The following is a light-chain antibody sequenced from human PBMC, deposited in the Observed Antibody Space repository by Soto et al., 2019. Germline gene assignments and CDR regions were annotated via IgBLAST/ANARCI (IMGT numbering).Light chain of an antibody. J-gene: IGKJ2*01. V-gene: IGKV1-39*01. Sequence: DIQMTQSPSSLSASVGDRVTITCRASQSISNYLNWYQQKRGKAPKLLIYAESNLQSGVPSRFSGSGFGTDVTLTISSLQPEDCATYYCQQSYSTPYTFGQGTKLEI. CDR1: QSISNY. CDR3: QQSYSTPYT. CDR2: AES.